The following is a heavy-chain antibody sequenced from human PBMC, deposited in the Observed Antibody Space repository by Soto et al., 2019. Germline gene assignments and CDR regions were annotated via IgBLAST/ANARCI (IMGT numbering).Heavy chain of an antibody. CDR2: IIPIFGTA. Sequence: SVKVSCKASGCTFTSYPIGWVRQAPGQGLEWMGGIIPIFGTANYAQKFQGRVTITADESTSTAYMELSSLRSEDTAVYYCARGDSSRRITIFGVVPGFDPWGQGNLGNGSS. V-gene: IGHV1-69*13. CDR1: GCTFTSYP. D-gene: IGHD3-3*01. CDR3: ARGDSSRRITIFGVVPGFDP. J-gene: IGHJ5*02.